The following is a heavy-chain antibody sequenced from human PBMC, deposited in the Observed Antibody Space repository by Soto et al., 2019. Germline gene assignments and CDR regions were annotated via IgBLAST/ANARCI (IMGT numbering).Heavy chain of an antibody. Sequence: SETLSLTCTVSGGSISSHYWTWIRQPPGKRLKRIGYINYSGSTNYNPSLKSRVTISVDTSKNQFSLKLSSVTAADTAVYYCARGAGYSIGGTGDRGVTPGRNYYIDVWGKGTTVTVSS. J-gene: IGHJ6*03. D-gene: IGHD6-19*01. CDR1: GGSISSHY. CDR2: INYSGST. CDR3: ARGAGYSIGGTGDRGVTPGRNYYIDV. V-gene: IGHV4-59*11.